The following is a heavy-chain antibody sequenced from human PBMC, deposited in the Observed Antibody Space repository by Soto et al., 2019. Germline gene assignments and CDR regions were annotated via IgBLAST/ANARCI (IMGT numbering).Heavy chain of an antibody. D-gene: IGHD3-22*01. V-gene: IGHV1-69*01. CDR2: IIPVFQTA. CDR3: ARGGSGYTWFNEF. Sequence: QEQLVQYGAEVQKPGSSVKVSCKASGGLFSSYPISWVRQDPGQGHEWMGGIIPVFQTAYYTQRFPGRVTITADESTNTAYMQLSSPRSEDTAIYYCARGGSGYTWFNEFWGQGTLVTVSS. J-gene: IGHJ4*02. CDR1: GGLFSSYP.